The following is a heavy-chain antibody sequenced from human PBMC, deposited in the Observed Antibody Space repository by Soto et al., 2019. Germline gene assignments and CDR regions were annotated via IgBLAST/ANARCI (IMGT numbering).Heavy chain of an antibody. J-gene: IGHJ4*02. Sequence: ASVKVSYKASGYTFTSYAMHWVRQAPGQRLEWMGWINAGNGNTKYSQKFQGRVTITRDTSASTAYMELSSLRSEDTAVYYCARDVTMVRGVIMTPLGYWGQGTLVTSPQ. V-gene: IGHV1-3*01. CDR2: INAGNGNT. D-gene: IGHD3-10*01. CDR3: ARDVTMVRGVIMTPLGY. CDR1: GYTFTSYA.